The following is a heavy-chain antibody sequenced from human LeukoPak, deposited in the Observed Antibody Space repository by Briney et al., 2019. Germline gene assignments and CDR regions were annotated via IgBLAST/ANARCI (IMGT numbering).Heavy chain of an antibody. D-gene: IGHD3-10*01. J-gene: IGHJ4*02. V-gene: IGHV4-34*01. CDR3: ASRITMVRGTMRDY. CDR1: GGSFSVYY. CDR2: INHSGST. Sequence: SETLSLTCAVYGGSFSVYYWSWIRQPPGKGLEWIGEINHSGSTNYNPSLKSRVTISVDTSKNQFSLKLSSVTAADTAVYYCASRITMVRGTMRDYWGQGTLVTVSS.